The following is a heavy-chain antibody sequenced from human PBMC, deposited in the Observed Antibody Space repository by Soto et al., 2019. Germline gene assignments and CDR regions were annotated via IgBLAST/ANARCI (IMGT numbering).Heavy chain of an antibody. J-gene: IGHJ5*01. D-gene: IGHD3-22*01. CDR3: ARGDDLVVVIGAFRWFDA. CDR2: MNAGNGNT. Sequence: ASVKVSCKASGYTFINHAMHWVRQAPGQRLEWMGWMNAGNGNTKYSQKFQGRLTITRDTSASIAYMELSNLRSEDTAVYYCARGDDLVVVIGAFRWFDAWGQ. V-gene: IGHV1-3*01. CDR1: GYTFINHA.